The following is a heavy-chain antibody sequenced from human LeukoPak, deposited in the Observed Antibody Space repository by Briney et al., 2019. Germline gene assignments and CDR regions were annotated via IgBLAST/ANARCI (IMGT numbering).Heavy chain of an antibody. D-gene: IGHD6-13*01. Sequence: SETLSLTCTVSNDSISSSNSYSWIWIRQPAGKGLEWIGRIYTSGSTNYNPSLKSRVTISVDTSKNQFSLKLNSVTAADTAVYYCARNSWSIFWYFDLWGRGTLVTVSS. J-gene: IGHJ2*01. V-gene: IGHV4-61*02. CDR1: NDSISSSNSYS. CDR3: ARNSWSIFWYFDL. CDR2: IYTSGST.